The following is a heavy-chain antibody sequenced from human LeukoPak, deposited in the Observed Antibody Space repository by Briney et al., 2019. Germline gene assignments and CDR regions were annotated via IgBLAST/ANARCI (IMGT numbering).Heavy chain of an antibody. J-gene: IGHJ4*02. V-gene: IGHV4-31*03. CDR1: GGSISSGGYY. D-gene: IGHD3-9*01. Sequence: SETLSLTCTVSGGSISSGGYYWSWIRQHPGKGLEWIGYIYYSGSTYYNPSLKSRVTISVDTSKNQFSLKLSSVTAADTAVYYCARDRPDYDILTGYPQHYFDYWGQRTLVTLSS. CDR2: IYYSGST. CDR3: ARDRPDYDILTGYPQHYFDY.